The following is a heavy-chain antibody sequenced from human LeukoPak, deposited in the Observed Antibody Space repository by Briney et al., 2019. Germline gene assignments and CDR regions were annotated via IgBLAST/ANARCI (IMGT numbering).Heavy chain of an antibody. J-gene: IGHJ5*02. Sequence: SETLSLTCTVSGGSISSHYWSWIRQPPGKGLEWIGYIYYSGSTNYNPSLKSRVTISVDTSKNQFSLKLSSVTAADTAVYYCARDQSVVVVPAAIYWFDPWGQGTLVTDSS. CDR3: ARDQSVVVVPAAIYWFDP. CDR2: IYYSGST. V-gene: IGHV4-59*11. CDR1: GGSISSHY. D-gene: IGHD2-2*01.